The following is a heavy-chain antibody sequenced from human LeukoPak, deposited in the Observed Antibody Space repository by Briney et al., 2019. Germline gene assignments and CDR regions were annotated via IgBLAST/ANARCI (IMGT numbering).Heavy chain of an antibody. CDR3: ARHGEGYCSGGSCYWIDY. Sequence: GESLKISCKGSGYSFTSYWIGWVRQMPGKGLEWMGIIYPGDSDTRYSPSFQGQVTISADKSISTAYPQWSSLKASDTAMYYCARHGEGYCSGGSCYWIDYWGQGTLVTVSS. CDR2: IYPGDSDT. V-gene: IGHV5-51*01. CDR1: GYSFTSYW. D-gene: IGHD2-15*01. J-gene: IGHJ4*02.